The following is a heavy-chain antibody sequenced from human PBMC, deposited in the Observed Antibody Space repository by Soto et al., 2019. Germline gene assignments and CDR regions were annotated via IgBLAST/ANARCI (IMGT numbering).Heavy chain of an antibody. CDR3: VREDGIVGANSAFDY. Sequence: PGGSLGLSCAYSGFTFSTYTMNWVRQAPGKGLEWVSSINGRGNYIYYADSVKGRFTISRDNAKNSLYLQMDRLRAEDTALYYCVREDGIVGANSAFDYWGLGALVTVSS. CDR2: INGRGNYI. V-gene: IGHV3-21*01. CDR1: GFTFSTYT. J-gene: IGHJ4*02. D-gene: IGHD1-26*01.